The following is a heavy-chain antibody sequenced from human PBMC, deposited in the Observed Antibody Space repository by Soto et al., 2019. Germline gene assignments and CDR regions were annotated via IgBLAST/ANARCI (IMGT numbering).Heavy chain of an antibody. CDR1: GYTFTSYG. CDR2: ISAYNGNT. V-gene: IGHV1-18*01. D-gene: IGHD4-17*01. J-gene: IGHJ5*02. CDR3: ARDPALFYGDYEPINWFDP. Sequence: ASVKVSCKASGYTFTSYGISWVRQAPGQGLEWMGWISAYNGNTNYAQKLQGRVTMTTDTSTSTAYMELRSLRSDDTAVYYCARDPALFYGDYEPINWFDPWGQGTLGTVAS.